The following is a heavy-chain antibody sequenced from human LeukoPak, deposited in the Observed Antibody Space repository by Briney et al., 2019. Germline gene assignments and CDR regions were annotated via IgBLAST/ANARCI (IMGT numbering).Heavy chain of an antibody. CDR3: ARSHYDILTGFGMDV. CDR1: GYSFTSYW. CDR2: IYPGDSDT. Sequence: GESLKISCKGSGYSFTSYWIGWVRQMPGKGLEWRGIIYPGDSDTRYSPSFQGQVTISADKSISTAYLQWSSLKGSDTAMYYCARSHYDILTGFGMDVWGQGTTVTVSS. J-gene: IGHJ6*02. D-gene: IGHD3-9*01. V-gene: IGHV5-51*01.